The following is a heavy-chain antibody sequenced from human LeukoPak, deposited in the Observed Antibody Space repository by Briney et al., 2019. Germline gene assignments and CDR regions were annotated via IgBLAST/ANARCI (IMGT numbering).Heavy chain of an antibody. Sequence: GGSLRLFCAASGFTFSSYWMSWVRQAPGKGLEWVANIRHDGSNKYYVDSVKGRFTISRDNTRNSLYLHMSSLRVDDTAVYYCATSHDSSGNDWGQGTLVTVSS. V-gene: IGHV3-7*01. CDR1: GFTFSSYW. CDR3: ATSHDSSGND. D-gene: IGHD3-22*01. J-gene: IGHJ4*02. CDR2: IRHDGSNK.